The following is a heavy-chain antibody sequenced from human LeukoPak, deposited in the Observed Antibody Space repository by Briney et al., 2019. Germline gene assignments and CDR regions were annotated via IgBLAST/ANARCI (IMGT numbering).Heavy chain of an antibody. V-gene: IGHV4-59*12. Sequence: PSETLSLTCTVSGGSISSYYWSWIRQPPGKGLEWIGYIYYSGSTNYNPSLKSRVTISVDTSKNQFSLKLSSVTAADTAVYYCELGYCSGGSCLWYFDLWGRGTLVTVSS. CDR2: IYYSGST. J-gene: IGHJ2*01. CDR1: GGSISSYY. CDR3: ELGYCSGGSCLWYFDL. D-gene: IGHD2-15*01.